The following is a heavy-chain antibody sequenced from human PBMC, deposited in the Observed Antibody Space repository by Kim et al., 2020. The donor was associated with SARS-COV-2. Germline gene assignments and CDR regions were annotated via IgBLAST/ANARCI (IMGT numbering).Heavy chain of an antibody. Sequence: GGSLRLSCAASGFTFSSYAMHWVRQAPGKGLEWVAVISYDGSNKYYADSVKGRFTISRDNSKNTLYLQMNSLRAEDTAVYYCARGLRDTAMDHQYYGMDVWGQGTTVTVSS. J-gene: IGHJ6*02. V-gene: IGHV3-30*04. CDR2: ISYDGSNK. CDR1: GFTFSSYA. D-gene: IGHD5-18*01. CDR3: ARGLRDTAMDHQYYGMDV.